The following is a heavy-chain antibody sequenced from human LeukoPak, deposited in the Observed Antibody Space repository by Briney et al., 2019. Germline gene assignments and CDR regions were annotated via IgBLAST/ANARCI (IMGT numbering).Heavy chain of an antibody. CDR3: AREGAVAGTPYFDY. CDR2: ISYDGSNK. CDR1: GFTFSSYA. Sequence: PGGSLRLSCAASGFTFSSYAMHWVRQAPGKGLEWVAVISYDGSNKYYADSVKGRFTISRDNSKNTLYLQMNSLGAEDTAVYYCAREGAVAGTPYFDYWGQGTLVTVSS. J-gene: IGHJ4*02. V-gene: IGHV3-30*04. D-gene: IGHD6-19*01.